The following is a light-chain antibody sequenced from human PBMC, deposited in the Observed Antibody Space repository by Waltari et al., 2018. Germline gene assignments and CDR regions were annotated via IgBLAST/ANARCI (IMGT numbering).Light chain of an antibody. Sequence: DIQMTQSPSTLSASVGDRVTIPCRASQSISSWLAWYQQKPGKAPKLLIYKASSLESGVPSRFSGSGSGTEFTLTISSLQPDDFATYYCQQYNSYWTFDQGTKVEIK. V-gene: IGKV1-5*03. J-gene: IGKJ1*01. CDR1: QSISSW. CDR2: KAS. CDR3: QQYNSYWT.